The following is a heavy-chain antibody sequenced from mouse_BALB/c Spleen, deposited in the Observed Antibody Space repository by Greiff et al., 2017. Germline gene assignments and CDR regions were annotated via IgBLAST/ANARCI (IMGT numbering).Heavy chain of an antibody. CDR3: ARRGVPSFDY. J-gene: IGHJ2*01. CDR2: ISYDGSN. Sequence: EVQRVESGPGLVKPSQSLSLTCSVTGYSITSGYYWNWIRQFPGNKLEWMGYISYDGSNNYNPSLKNRISITRDTSKNQFFLKLNSVTTEDTATYYCARRGVPSFDYWGQGTTLTVSS. D-gene: IGHD2-14*01. CDR1: GYSITSGYY. V-gene: IGHV3-6*02.